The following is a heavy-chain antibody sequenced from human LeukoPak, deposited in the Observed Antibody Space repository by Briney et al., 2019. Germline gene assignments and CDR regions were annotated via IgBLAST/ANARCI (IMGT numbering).Heavy chain of an antibody. CDR3: ARVATSLARDDY. V-gene: IGHV3-48*01. CDR2: ISSSGSTI. CDR1: GFTFSSYS. Sequence: PGGSLRLSCAASGFTFSSYSMNWVRQAPGKGLEWVSYISSSGSTIYYADSVKGRFTISRDNAQNSLFLQMSSLRAEDTAVYYCARVATSLARDDYWGQGTLVTVSS. J-gene: IGHJ4*02.